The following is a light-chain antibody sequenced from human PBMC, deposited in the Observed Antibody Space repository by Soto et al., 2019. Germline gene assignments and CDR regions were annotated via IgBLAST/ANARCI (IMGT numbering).Light chain of an antibody. CDR1: QTISSW. Sequence: DIPMTQSPSTLSGSVGDRVTITCRASQTISSWLAWYQQKPGKAPKLLIYKASTLKSGVPSRFSGSGSGTEFTLTISSLQPDDFATYYCIQDFISPLTVGQGTKVEL. V-gene: IGKV1-5*03. J-gene: IGKJ1*01. CDR2: KAS. CDR3: IQDFISPLT.